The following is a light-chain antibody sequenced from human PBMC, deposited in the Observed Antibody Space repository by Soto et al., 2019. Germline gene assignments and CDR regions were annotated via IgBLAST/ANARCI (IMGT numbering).Light chain of an antibody. J-gene: IGLJ1*01. CDR2: DVS. CDR3: CSYTTSNTRQIV. V-gene: IGLV2-14*01. CDR1: SSDVGGYNY. Sequence: QSALTQPDSVSGSPGQSITISCTGTSSDVGGYNYVSCYQQHPGKAPKFMIYDVSNRPSGVSNRFSGSKSGNTASLTISGLQAEDEADYYCCSYTTSNTRQIVFGTGTKLTVL.